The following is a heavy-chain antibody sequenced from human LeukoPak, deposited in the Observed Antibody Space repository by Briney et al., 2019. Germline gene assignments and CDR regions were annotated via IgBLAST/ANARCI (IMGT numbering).Heavy chain of an antibody. Sequence: PGGSLRLSCAASGLTFSSYWMHWVRQGPGKGLVWVPGINSDGRSTSYADSVKGRFTISRDNAENTLYLQMKSLRAEDTAVYYCVRRYCSGGSCYFDYWGQGILVTVSS. V-gene: IGHV3-74*01. CDR3: VRRYCSGGSCYFDY. CDR1: GLTFSSYW. J-gene: IGHJ4*02. D-gene: IGHD2-15*01. CDR2: INSDGRST.